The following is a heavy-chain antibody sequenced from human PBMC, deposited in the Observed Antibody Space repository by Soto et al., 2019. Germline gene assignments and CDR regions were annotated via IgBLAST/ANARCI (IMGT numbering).Heavy chain of an antibody. D-gene: IGHD2-2*01. J-gene: IGHJ3*01. Sequence: QAQLVQSGGEMKKAGASVKVSCKASGYTFTTYGITWVRQAPGQGLGWMGWINPLKGDTKSAANFQDRVTMTTDTSTRTAYMELRSLRSDDTAVYYCARVKVPAAVLGAFDVWGQGTLVTVSS. CDR3: ARVKVPAAVLGAFDV. CDR2: INPLKGDT. CDR1: GYTFTTYG. V-gene: IGHV1-18*01.